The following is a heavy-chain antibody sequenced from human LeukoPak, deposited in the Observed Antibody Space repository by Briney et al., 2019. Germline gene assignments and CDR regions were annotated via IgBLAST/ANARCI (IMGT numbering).Heavy chain of an antibody. V-gene: IGHV4-59*01. Sequence: SETLSLTCTVSGDSISYYYWSWTRQPPGKGLEWIGYIYYSGSSNYNPSLKSRVTISVDTSKNQFSLKLSSVTAADTAVYYCVSAPGYWGQGTLVTVSS. CDR1: GDSISYYY. CDR3: VSAPGY. J-gene: IGHJ4*02. CDR2: IYYSGSS.